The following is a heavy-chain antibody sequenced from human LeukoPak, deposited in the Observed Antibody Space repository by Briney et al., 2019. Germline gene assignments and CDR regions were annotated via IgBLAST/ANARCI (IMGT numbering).Heavy chain of an antibody. V-gene: IGHV4-31*03. J-gene: IGHJ4*02. CDR3: ARETRNYDFWSGYYPDY. CDR2: IYYSGST. Sequence: SETLSLTCTVSGGSISSGGYYWSWIRQHPGKGLEWIGYIYYSGSTNYNPSLKSRVTISVDTSKNQFSLKLSSVTAADTAVYYCARETRNYDFWSGYYPDYWGQGTLVTVSS. D-gene: IGHD3-3*01. CDR1: GGSISSGGYY.